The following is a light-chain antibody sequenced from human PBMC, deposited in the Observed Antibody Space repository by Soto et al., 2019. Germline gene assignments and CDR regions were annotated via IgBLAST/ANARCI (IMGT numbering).Light chain of an antibody. Sequence: DIVMTQSPDSLAVSLGERATINCKSSQSVLYSSNNKNYLAWYQQKPGQPPKLLIYWASTRESGVPHRFSGSGSGTDFTLTISSLQAEDVAVYYCQQYYSTPPFLTFGGGTKVEIK. J-gene: IGKJ4*01. CDR1: QSVLYSSNNKNY. CDR2: WAS. CDR3: QQYYSTPPFLT. V-gene: IGKV4-1*01.